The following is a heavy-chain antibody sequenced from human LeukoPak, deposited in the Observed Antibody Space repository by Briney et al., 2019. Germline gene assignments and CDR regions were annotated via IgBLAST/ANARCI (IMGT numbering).Heavy chain of an antibody. CDR2: ISYDGSNK. CDR3: AKDYRRFGDLYGMDV. CDR1: GFTFSSYG. V-gene: IGHV3-30*18. Sequence: PGGSLRLSCAASGFTFSSYGMHWVRQAPGKGLEWVAVISYDGSNKYYADSVKGRFTISRDKSKNTLYLQMNSLRAEDTAVYYCAKDYRRFGDLYGMDVWGQGTTVTVSS. J-gene: IGHJ6*02. D-gene: IGHD3-10*01.